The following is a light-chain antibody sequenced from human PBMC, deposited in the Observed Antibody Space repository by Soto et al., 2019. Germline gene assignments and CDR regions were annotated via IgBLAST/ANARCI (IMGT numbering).Light chain of an antibody. V-gene: IGKV2-30*01. Sequence: DVVMTQSPLSLPVTLGQPASISCRSSQGLVYPNGNTFLDWFFQRPGQSPRRLIYKVSNRDSGVPDRFSGSGSGTDFTLHISRVEAEDVGVYYCLQYTHWPHTFGQGTKLEIK. CDR2: KVS. CDR1: QGLVYPNGNTF. J-gene: IGKJ2*01. CDR3: LQYTHWPHT.